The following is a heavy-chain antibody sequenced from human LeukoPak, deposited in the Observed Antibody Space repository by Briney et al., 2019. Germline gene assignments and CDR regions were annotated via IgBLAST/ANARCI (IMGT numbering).Heavy chain of an antibody. CDR2: IKQDGSEK. CDR1: GFTFSSYW. CDR3: AELGITMIGGV. Sequence: GGSLRLSCAASGFTFSSYWMSWVRQAPGKGLEWVANIKQDGSEKYYVDSVKGRFTISRDNAKNSPYLQMNSLRAEDTAVYYCAELGITMIGGVWGKGTTVTISS. D-gene: IGHD3-10*02. V-gene: IGHV3-7*01. J-gene: IGHJ6*04.